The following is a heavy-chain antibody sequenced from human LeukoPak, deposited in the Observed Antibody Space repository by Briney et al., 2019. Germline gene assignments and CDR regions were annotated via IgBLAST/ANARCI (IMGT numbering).Heavy chain of an antibody. D-gene: IGHD4-17*01. CDR1: GFTFSSYG. V-gene: IGHV3-30*03. CDR3: ARDCPPHDYGDCLDY. J-gene: IGHJ4*02. CDR2: ISYDGSNK. Sequence: PGRSLRLSCAASGFTFSSYGMHWVRQAPGKGLEWVAVISYDGSNKYYADSVKGRFTISRDNSKNTLYLQMNSLRAEDTAVYYCARDCPPHDYGDCLDYWGQGTLVTVSS.